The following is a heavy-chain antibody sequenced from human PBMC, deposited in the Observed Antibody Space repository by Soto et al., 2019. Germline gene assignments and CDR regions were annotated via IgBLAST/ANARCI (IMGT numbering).Heavy chain of an antibody. D-gene: IGHD6-13*01. CDR1: GFSVSNNY. CDR3: ARRSSSWYFDY. V-gene: IGHV3-53*01. CDR2: IYSSGST. Sequence: GGSLRLSCAASGFSVSNNYMTWVRQAPWKGLEWVSFIYSSGSTYYADSVKGRFTISRDNFKNTLYLQMNSLRAEDTAVYYCARRSSSWYFDYWGQGTLVTVSS. J-gene: IGHJ4*02.